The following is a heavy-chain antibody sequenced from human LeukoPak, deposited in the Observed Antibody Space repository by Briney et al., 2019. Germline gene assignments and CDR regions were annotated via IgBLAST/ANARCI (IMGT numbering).Heavy chain of an antibody. V-gene: IGHV3-48*01. Sequence: GGSLRLSCAASGFTFSSYSMNWVRQAPGKGLEWVSYISSSSSTIYYADSVKGRFTISRDNAKNSLYLQMNSLRAEDTAVYYCAGELPYSGSWRNFDYWGQGTLVTVSS. CDR3: AGELPYSGSWRNFDY. D-gene: IGHD6-13*01. CDR1: GFTFSSYS. CDR2: ISSSSSTI. J-gene: IGHJ4*02.